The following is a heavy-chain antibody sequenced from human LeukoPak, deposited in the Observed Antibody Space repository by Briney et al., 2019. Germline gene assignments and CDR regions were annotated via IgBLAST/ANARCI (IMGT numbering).Heavy chain of an antibody. J-gene: IGHJ6*02. Sequence: SETLSLTCTVSGGSISSSSYYWGWIRQPPGKGLEWIGSVYYSGSTYYNPSLKSRVTISVDTSKNQFSLKLSSVTAADTAVYYCARHRPWGFIAVSGYYYYGMDVWGQGTTVTVSS. CDR1: GGSISSSSYY. CDR3: ARHRPWGFIAVSGYYYYGMDV. D-gene: IGHD6-19*01. CDR2: VYYSGST. V-gene: IGHV4-39*01.